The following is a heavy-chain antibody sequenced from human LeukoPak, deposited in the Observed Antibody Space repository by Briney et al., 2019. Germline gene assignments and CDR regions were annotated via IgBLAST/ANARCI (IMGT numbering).Heavy chain of an antibody. V-gene: IGHV3-53*01. CDR2: IYSGGST. D-gene: IGHD3-9*01. CDR3: AKRPSTIGYYYYYMDV. J-gene: IGHJ6*03. CDR1: GFTVSSNY. Sequence: GGSLRLSCAASGFTVSSNYMSWVRQAPGKGLEWVSVIYSGGSTYYADSVKGRFTISRDNSKNTLYLQMNSLRAEDTAVYYCAKRPSTIGYYYYYMDVWGKGTTVTISS.